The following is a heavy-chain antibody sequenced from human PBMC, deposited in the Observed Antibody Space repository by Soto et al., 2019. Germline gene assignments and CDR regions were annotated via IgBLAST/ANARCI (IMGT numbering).Heavy chain of an antibody. D-gene: IGHD3-10*01. Sequence: ASVKVSCKASGYTFTGYYMHWVRQAPGQGLEWMGWINPNSGGTNYAQKFQGWITMTRDTSISTAYMELSRLRSDDTAVYYCARAGGRRTTMVRGVITLGLYSWFDPWGQGTLVTVSS. CDR2: INPNSGGT. J-gene: IGHJ5*02. CDR1: GYTFTGYY. CDR3: ARAGGRRTTMVRGVITLGLYSWFDP. V-gene: IGHV1-2*04.